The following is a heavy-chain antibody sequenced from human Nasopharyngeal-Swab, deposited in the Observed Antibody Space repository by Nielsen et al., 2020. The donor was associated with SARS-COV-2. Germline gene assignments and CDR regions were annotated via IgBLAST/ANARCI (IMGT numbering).Heavy chain of an antibody. J-gene: IGHJ6*02. Sequence: GGSLRLSCAASGFTFSSYDMHWVRQATGKGLEWVSAIGTAGDTYYPGSVKGRFTISRENAKNSLYLQMNSLRAGDTAVYYCARGAVESSSWYYGMDVWGQGTTVTVSS. CDR3: ARGAVESSSWYYGMDV. CDR2: IGTAGDT. V-gene: IGHV3-13*01. D-gene: IGHD6-13*01. CDR1: GFTFSSYD.